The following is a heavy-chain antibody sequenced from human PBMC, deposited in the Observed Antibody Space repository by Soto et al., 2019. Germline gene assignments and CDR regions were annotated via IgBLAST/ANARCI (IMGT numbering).Heavy chain of an antibody. CDR1: GFTFSTYA. J-gene: IGHJ4*02. CDR3: ANSPDYYAGGYYYPYYFDY. V-gene: IGHV3-23*01. Sequence: SLRLSCAASGFTFSTYAMSWVRQAPGKGLEWVSVISASATTTYYADSVKGRFTISRDNSKNTLYLQMNSLRAEDTAVYYCANSPDYYAGGYYYPYYFDYWGQGTLVTVSS. D-gene: IGHD3-22*01. CDR2: ISASATTT.